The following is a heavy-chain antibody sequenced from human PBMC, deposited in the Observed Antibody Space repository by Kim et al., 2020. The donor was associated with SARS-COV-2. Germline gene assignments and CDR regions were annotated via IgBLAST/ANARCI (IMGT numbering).Heavy chain of an antibody. J-gene: IGHJ4*02. Sequence: GGSLRLSCAASGFTFSSYNMNWVRQAPGKGLEWVSYISSSSSTIYYADSVKGRFTISRDNAKNSLYLQMNSLRDEDTAVYYCARDADYGDFGYYFDYWGQGTLVTVSS. CDR1: GFTFSSYN. V-gene: IGHV3-48*02. CDR3: ARDADYGDFGYYFDY. CDR2: ISSSSSTI. D-gene: IGHD4-17*01.